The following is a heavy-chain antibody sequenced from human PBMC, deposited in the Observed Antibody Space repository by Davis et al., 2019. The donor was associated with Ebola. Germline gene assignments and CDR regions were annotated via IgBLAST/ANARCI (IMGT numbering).Heavy chain of an antibody. J-gene: IGHJ4*02. CDR1: GFTFSSYA. CDR2: ISGSGGST. V-gene: IGHV3-23*01. Sequence: GESLKISCAASGFTFSSYAMSWVRQAPGKGLEWVSSISGSGGSTYSADSVKGRFTIPRDNSQNTLYMQMNSLRAEDTAVYYCAKPPNNIVGAIYYFDYWGQGTRVTVSS. CDR3: AKPPNNIVGAIYYFDY. D-gene: IGHD1-26*01.